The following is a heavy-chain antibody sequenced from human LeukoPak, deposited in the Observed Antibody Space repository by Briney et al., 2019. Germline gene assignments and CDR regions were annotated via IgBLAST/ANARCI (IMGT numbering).Heavy chain of an antibody. CDR1: GFTFSSYA. V-gene: IGHV3-23*01. J-gene: IGHJ3*02. CDR3: AKDLEVVVITIAFDI. Sequence: PGGSLRLSCAASGFTFSSYAMSWVRQAPGKGLEWVSAISGSGGSTYYADSVRGRFTISRDNSKNTLYLQMNSLRAEDTAVYYCAKDLEVVVITIAFDIWGQGTMVTVSS. CDR2: ISGSGGST. D-gene: IGHD3-22*01.